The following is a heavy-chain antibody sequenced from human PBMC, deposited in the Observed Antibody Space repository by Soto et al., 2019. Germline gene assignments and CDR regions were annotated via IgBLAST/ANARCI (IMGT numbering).Heavy chain of an antibody. CDR2: ISAYNGHT. V-gene: IGHV1-18*01. Sequence: QVQLVQSGAEVKKPGASVKVSCKASGYTFTSYGISWVRQAPGQGLEWMGWISAYNGHTNYAQKLQGRVTMTTDTPTSTAYMELGRLRSYDTAVYYCARTSGSAYWLDPWGQGTLVSVSS. CDR1: GYTFTSYG. D-gene: IGHD2-21*01. J-gene: IGHJ5*02. CDR3: ARTSGSAYWLDP.